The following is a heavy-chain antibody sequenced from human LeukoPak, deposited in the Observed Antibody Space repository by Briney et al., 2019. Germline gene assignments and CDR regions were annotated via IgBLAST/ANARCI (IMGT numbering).Heavy chain of an antibody. CDR3: AKARLREYGSGSPTYYFDY. V-gene: IGHV3-23*01. J-gene: IGHJ4*02. CDR1: GFSFSNYA. CDR2: ISAGGGST. Sequence: GGSLRLSCAASGFSFSNYAMTWVRQAPGKGLEWVSVISAGGGSTYYADSVKGRFTISRDNSKNTLYLQMNSLRAGDTAVYYCAKARLREYGSGSPTYYFDYWGQGTLVTVSS. D-gene: IGHD3-10*01.